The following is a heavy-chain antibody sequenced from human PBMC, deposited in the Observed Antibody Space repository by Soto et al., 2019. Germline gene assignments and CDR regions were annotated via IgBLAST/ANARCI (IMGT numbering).Heavy chain of an antibody. J-gene: IGHJ6*02. CDR2: ISSSSSYI. D-gene: IGHD3-9*01. Sequence: GGSLRLSCAASGFTFSSYSMNWVRQAPGKGLEWVSSISSSSSYIYYADSVKGRFTISRDNAKNSLYLQMNSLRAEDTAVYYCARDRARNYDILTGYYYYYYGMDVWGQGTTVTVSS. V-gene: IGHV3-21*01. CDR1: GFTFSSYS. CDR3: ARDRARNYDILTGYYYYYYGMDV.